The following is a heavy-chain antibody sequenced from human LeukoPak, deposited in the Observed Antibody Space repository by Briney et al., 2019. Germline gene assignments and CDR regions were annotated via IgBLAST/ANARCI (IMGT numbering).Heavy chain of an antibody. V-gene: IGHV1-69*05. J-gene: IGHJ5*02. CDR1: GGSFSSYA. D-gene: IGHD3-22*01. Sequence: ASVKVSCKASGGSFSSYAISWVRQAPGQGLEWMGGIIPIFGTANYAQKFQGRVTITTDESTSTAYMELSSLRSEDTAVYYRARDDVGYYDSSGYYNWFDPWGQGTLVTVSS. CDR2: IIPIFGTA. CDR3: ARDDVGYYDSSGYYNWFDP.